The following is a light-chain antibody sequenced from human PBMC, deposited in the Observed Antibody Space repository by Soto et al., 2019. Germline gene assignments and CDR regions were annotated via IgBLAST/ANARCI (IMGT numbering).Light chain of an antibody. J-gene: IGLJ7*01. V-gene: IGLV2-14*03. CDR2: GVT. Sequence: QSVLTQPASVSGSPGQSITISCSGTTNDVGGYNYVSWYQQHPGKAPKLLIYGVTDRPSGVSSRFSGSKSGNAASLTISGLQAEDEGDYYCSPYTSSYTWIFGGGTQLTVL. CDR3: SPYTSSYTWI. CDR1: TNDVGGYNY.